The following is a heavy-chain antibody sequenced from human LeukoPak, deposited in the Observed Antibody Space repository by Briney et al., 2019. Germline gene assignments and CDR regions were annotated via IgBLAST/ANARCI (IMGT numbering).Heavy chain of an antibody. CDR2: INHSGST. Sequence: PSETLSDTSAVSGGSFSGYYWSWVRQPPGKGLEWIGEINHSGSTNYNPSLKSRVTISVDTSKNQFSLRLSSVTAADTAVYYSVRLSDSSGYKPYYLDSWAQGTLVTVSS. D-gene: IGHD3-22*01. J-gene: IGHJ4*02. CDR3: VRLSDSSGYKPYYLDS. CDR1: GGSFSGYY. V-gene: IGHV4-34*01.